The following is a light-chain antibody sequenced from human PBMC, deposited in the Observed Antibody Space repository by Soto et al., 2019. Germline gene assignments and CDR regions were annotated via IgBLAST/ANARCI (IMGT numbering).Light chain of an antibody. CDR1: SSNIGSNY. CDR2: RNN. J-gene: IGLJ2*01. Sequence: QLVLTQPPSASGTPGQRVTISCSGSSSNIGSNYVYWYQQLPGTAPKLLIYRNNQRPSGVPDRFSGSKSGTSASLAISGLRSEDEADYYCAAWDDSLSGSSFGGGTKLTVL. CDR3: AAWDDSLSGSS. V-gene: IGLV1-47*01.